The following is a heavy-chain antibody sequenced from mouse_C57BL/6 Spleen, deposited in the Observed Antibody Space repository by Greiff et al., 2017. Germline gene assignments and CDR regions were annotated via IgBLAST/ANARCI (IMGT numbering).Heavy chain of an antibody. CDR2: IYPGSGST. CDR3: ARDTTVTPAWFAY. Sequence: QVQLQQSGAELVKPGASVKMSCKASGYTFTSYWITWVKQRPGQGLEWIGDIYPGSGSTNYNEKFKSKATLTVDTSSSTAYMQLSSLTSEDSAVYYCARDTTVTPAWFAYWGQGTLVTVSA. CDR1: GYTFTSYW. D-gene: IGHD1-1*01. V-gene: IGHV1-55*01. J-gene: IGHJ3*01.